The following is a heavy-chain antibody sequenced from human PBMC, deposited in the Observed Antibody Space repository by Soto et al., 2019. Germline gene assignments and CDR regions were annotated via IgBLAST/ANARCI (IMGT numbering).Heavy chain of an antibody. Sequence: SVKVSCKASGGTFSSYAISWVRQAPGQGLXWMGGIIXIXGXXXYXXXFQGRVTITADESTSTAYMELSSLRSEDTAVYYCARDPPGTYAFDIWGQGTMVTVSS. CDR1: GGTFSSYA. V-gene: IGHV1-69*13. D-gene: IGHD1-1*01. J-gene: IGHJ3*02. CDR3: ARDPPGTYAFDI. CDR2: IIXIXGXX.